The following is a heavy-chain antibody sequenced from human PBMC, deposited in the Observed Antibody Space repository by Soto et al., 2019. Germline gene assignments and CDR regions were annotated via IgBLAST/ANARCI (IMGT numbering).Heavy chain of an antibody. D-gene: IGHD1-20*01. Sequence: EVQLVESGGGLVQPGGSLRLSCVASGFTFNDYWMHWVRQAPGKGLVWVSRLNSDGSSGYYGDSMKGRFTISRDNAKNTLYLQINSLRDEDTAVYYCARGLKYKYGMDVWGQGNTVTVSS. V-gene: IGHV3-74*01. CDR1: GFTFNDYW. CDR3: ARGLKYKYGMDV. J-gene: IGHJ6*02. CDR2: LNSDGSSG.